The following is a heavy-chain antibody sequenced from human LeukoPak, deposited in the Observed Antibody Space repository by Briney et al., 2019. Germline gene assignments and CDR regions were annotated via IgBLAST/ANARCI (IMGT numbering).Heavy chain of an antibody. CDR1: GGSISSGGYY. V-gene: IGHV4-30-2*01. D-gene: IGHD3-10*01. CDR3: ATLGFGELASLGG. CDR2: IYHSGST. J-gene: IGHJ4*02. Sequence: PSETLSLTCTVSGGSISSGGYYWSWIRQPPGKGLEWIGYIYHSGSTYYNPSLKSRVTISVDRSKNQFSLKLSSVTAADTAVYYCATLGFGELASLGGWGQGTLVTVSS.